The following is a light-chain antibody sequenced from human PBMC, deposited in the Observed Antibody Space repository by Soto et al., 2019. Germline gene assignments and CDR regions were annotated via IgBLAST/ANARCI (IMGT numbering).Light chain of an antibody. CDR3: SSYAGSNNLL. CDR1: SSDLSDSNY. CDR2: DFT. Sequence: QSVLTQPPSASGSPGQSVTISCTETSSDLSDSNYVSWYQQHPGKAPKLMIYDFTKRPSGVPDRFSGSKSGNTASLTVSGLQTEDEANYYCSSYAGSNNLLFGGGTKLTVL. V-gene: IGLV2-8*01. J-gene: IGLJ3*02.